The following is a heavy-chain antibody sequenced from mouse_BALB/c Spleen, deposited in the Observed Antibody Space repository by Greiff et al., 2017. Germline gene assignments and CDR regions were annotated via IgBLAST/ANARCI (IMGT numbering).Heavy chain of an antibody. Sequence: VQLKQSGTVLARPGASVKMSCKASGYTFTSYWMHWVKQRPGQGLEWIGAIYPGNSDTSYNQKFKGKAKLTAVTSTSTAYMELSSLTNEDSAVYYCTRGRYRGKGAMDYWGQGTSVTVSS. CDR1: GYTFTSYW. CDR3: TRGRYRGKGAMDY. CDR2: IYPGNSDT. J-gene: IGHJ4*01. V-gene: IGHV1-5*01. D-gene: IGHD1-1*02.